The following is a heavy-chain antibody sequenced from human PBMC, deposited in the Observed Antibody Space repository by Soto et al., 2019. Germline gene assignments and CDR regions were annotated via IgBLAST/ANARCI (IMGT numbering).Heavy chain of an antibody. Sequence: EVQLVQSGAEVKKPGESLRISCKGSGYSFTSYWITWVRQMPGKGLEWMGRIDPSDSYTNYSPSFQGHVTISADKSISTAYLQWSSLKASDTAMYYCARLPMASRRGYCGMDVWGQGTTVTVSS. D-gene: IGHD2-8*01. CDR2: IDPSDSYT. CDR1: GYSFTSYW. J-gene: IGHJ6*02. CDR3: ARLPMASRRGYCGMDV. V-gene: IGHV5-10-1*01.